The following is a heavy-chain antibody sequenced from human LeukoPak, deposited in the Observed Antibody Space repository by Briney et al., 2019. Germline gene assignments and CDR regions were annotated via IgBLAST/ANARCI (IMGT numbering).Heavy chain of an antibody. Sequence: PGTSLRLSCAASGFTFISYAIHWVRQAPGKGRGWLAVISFHGTDTFYADSVKGRFTTSRDNAKNSLYLQMNSLRAEDTAVYYCARPAPATEDYYYYMDVWGKGTTVTISS. CDR3: ARPAPATEDYYYYMDV. CDR1: GFTFISYA. V-gene: IGHV3-30*04. CDR2: ISFHGTDT. D-gene: IGHD2-2*01. J-gene: IGHJ6*03.